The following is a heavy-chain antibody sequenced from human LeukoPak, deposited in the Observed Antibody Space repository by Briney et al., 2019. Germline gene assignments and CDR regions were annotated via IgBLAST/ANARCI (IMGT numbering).Heavy chain of an antibody. Sequence: GGSLRLSCAASGFTFSSYGMHWVRQAPGKGLEWVAVIWYDGSNKYYEDSVKGRFTISRDNSKNTLYLQMNSLRAEDTAVYYCARDRSADNWFDPWGQGTLVTVSS. V-gene: IGHV3-33*01. CDR1: GFTFSSYG. D-gene: IGHD2-15*01. CDR3: ARDRSADNWFDP. J-gene: IGHJ5*02. CDR2: IWYDGSNK.